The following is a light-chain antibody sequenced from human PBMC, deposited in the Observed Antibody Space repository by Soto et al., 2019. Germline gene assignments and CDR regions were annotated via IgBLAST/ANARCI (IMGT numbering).Light chain of an antibody. J-gene: IGKJ4*01. V-gene: IGKV3-11*01. CDR2: DAL. Sequence: EIMLTQSPATLSLSPGERATLSCRASQSVSSYLAWYQQKPGQAPRLLIYDALNRATGIPARFSGSGSGTDFTLTISSLEPEDFAVYYCQQRSNWPRALTFGGGTKVEIK. CDR1: QSVSSY. CDR3: QQRSNWPRALT.